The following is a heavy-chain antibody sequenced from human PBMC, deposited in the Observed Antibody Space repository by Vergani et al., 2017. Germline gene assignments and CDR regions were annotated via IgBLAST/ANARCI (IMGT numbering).Heavy chain of an antibody. CDR3: ARETRDTPSSLDY. CDR2: TWYEGNNN. J-gene: IGHJ4*02. CDR1: SFKLGDYG. D-gene: IGHD5-24*01. Sequence: QVQLVESGGGVVQPGRSLRLYCTPSSFKLGDYGMHWVRQAPGRGLECVSMTWYEGNNNYYADSVKGRFTISKDISKSTLYLQMNSLRGDDTAVYYCARETRDTPSSLDYWGQGTLVTVSS. V-gene: IGHV3-33*01.